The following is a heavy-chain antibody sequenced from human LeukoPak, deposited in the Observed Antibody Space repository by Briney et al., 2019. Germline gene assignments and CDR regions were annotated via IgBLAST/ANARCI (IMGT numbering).Heavy chain of an antibody. CDR3: ARADYDFWSGYPKYYFDY. CDR2: INPNSGGT. CDR1: GYTFTGYH. Sequence: ASVKVSCKASGYTFTGYHMHWVRQAPGQGLEWMGWINPNSGGTNYAQKFQGRVTMTRDTSISTAYMELSRLRSDDTAVYYCARADYDFWSGYPKYYFDYWGQGTLVTVSS. V-gene: IGHV1-2*02. J-gene: IGHJ4*02. D-gene: IGHD3-3*01.